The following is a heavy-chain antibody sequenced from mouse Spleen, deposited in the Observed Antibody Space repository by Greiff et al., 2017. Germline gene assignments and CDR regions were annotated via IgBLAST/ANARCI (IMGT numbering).Heavy chain of an antibody. D-gene: IGHD2-10*01. CDR3: AREGLPHSLAY. CDR1: GYAFSSSW. Sequence: QVQLQQSGPELVKPGASVKISCKASGYAFSSSWMNWVKQRPGKGLEWIGRIYPGDGDTNYNGKFKGKATLTADKSSSTAYLQLSSLTSEDSAVYFCAREGLPHSLAYWGQGTLVTVSA. CDR2: IYPGDGDT. J-gene: IGHJ3*01. V-gene: IGHV1-82*01.